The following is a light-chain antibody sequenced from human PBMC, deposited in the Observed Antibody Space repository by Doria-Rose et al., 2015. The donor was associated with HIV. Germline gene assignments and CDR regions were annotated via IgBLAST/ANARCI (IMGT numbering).Light chain of an antibody. J-gene: IGKJ1*01. CDR3: HQYASSRT. CDR1: QSVSVNY. V-gene: IGKV3-20*01. Sequence: TQSPGTLSLSPGERATLSCRASQSVSVNYLAWYQQRPGQSPRLLIYGASSRATDIPDRFSGSGSGTDFTLTISRLEPEDFAVYYCHQYASSRTFGQGTKAEIK. CDR2: GAS.